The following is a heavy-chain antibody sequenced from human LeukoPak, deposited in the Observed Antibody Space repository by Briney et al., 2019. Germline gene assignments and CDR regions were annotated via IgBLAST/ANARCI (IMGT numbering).Heavy chain of an antibody. CDR2: IYYSGST. CDR3: ARRRRLQD. J-gene: IGHJ4*02. V-gene: IGHV4-59*01. D-gene: IGHD5-24*01. Sequence: SETLSLTCTVSGGSISSYYWSWIRQPPGKGLEWIGYIYYSGSTNYNPSLKSRVTISVDTSKNQFSLKLSSVTAADTAVYYCARRRRLQDWGQGTLVTVSS. CDR1: GGSISSYY.